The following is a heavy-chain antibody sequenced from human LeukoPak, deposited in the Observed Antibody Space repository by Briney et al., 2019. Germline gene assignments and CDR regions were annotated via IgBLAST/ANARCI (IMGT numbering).Heavy chain of an antibody. J-gene: IGHJ4*02. Sequence: PSETLSLTCIVSGYSISSGYYWGWIRQPPGKGLEGIGSIYRSGSTYNKPSLKSRVTISVDTSKNQFSLRLSSVTAADTAVYYCARVSGYYWESFHDYWGQGILVTVSS. CDR3: ARVSGYYWESFHDY. CDR2: IYRSGST. D-gene: IGHD5-12*01. V-gene: IGHV4-38-2*02. CDR1: GYSISSGYY.